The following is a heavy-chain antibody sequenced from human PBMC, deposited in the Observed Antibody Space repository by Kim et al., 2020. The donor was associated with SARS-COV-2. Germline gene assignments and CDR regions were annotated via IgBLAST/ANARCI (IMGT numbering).Heavy chain of an antibody. Sequence: SETLSLTCAVSGGSISSGNWWTWVRQPPGKGLEWIGEIYDSGSTNYNPSLKSRVTISVDKYKNQFSLKVSSVTAADTAVYYCARRDSGWTSDAFDIWGQGTMVTVSS. D-gene: IGHD6-19*01. CDR3: ARRDSGWTSDAFDI. CDR2: IYDSGST. J-gene: IGHJ3*02. CDR1: GGSISSGNW. V-gene: IGHV4-4*02.